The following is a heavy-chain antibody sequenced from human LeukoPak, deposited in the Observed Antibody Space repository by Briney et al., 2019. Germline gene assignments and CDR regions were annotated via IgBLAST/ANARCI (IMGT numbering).Heavy chain of an antibody. Sequence: GGSLRLSCAASGFTFSRYAMSWVRQAPGKGLEWVSAISGSGGSTYYADSVKGRFTISRDNSENTLYLQMNSLRAEDTAVYYCAKDRSLAPWGYDLDYWGQGTLVTVSS. CDR3: AKDRSLAPWGYDLDY. D-gene: IGHD5-12*01. CDR2: ISGSGGST. CDR1: GFTFSRYA. J-gene: IGHJ4*02. V-gene: IGHV3-23*01.